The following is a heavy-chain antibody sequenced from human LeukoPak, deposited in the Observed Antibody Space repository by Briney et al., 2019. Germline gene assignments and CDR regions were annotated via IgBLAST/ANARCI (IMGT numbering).Heavy chain of an antibody. CDR3: ARDGTAPGLYFDL. CDR1: GFTFSSYW. V-gene: IGHV3-7*01. D-gene: IGHD6-13*01. Sequence: GGSLRLSCAVSGFTFSSYWMNWVRQAPGKGLEWVASIKQDGGEEYYVDSVKDRFTISRVNARNSLYPQMSSLRAEDTAVYYCARDGTAPGLYFDLWGQGTLVTVSS. CDR2: IKQDGGEE. J-gene: IGHJ4*01.